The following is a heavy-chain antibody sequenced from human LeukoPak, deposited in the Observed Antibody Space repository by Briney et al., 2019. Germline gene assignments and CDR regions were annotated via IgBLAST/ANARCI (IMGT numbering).Heavy chain of an antibody. CDR3: ARVSQWLPIFDY. V-gene: IGHV5-51*01. CDR1: GYSFTSYW. CDR2: IYPGDSDT. D-gene: IGHD5-12*01. Sequence: GESLKISCKGFGYSFTSYWIGWVRQMPGKGLEWMGIIYPGDSDTRYNPSFKGQVTISADRSISTAYLQWSSLKASDTAMYYCARVSQWLPIFDYWGQGTLVTVSS. J-gene: IGHJ4*02.